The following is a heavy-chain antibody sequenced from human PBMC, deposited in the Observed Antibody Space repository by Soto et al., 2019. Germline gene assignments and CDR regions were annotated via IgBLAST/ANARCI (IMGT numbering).Heavy chain of an antibody. J-gene: IGHJ6*02. D-gene: IGHD3-10*01. CDR1: GYSFTSYW. CDR3: ARRLIGSGSYYNGPNYYYGMDV. V-gene: IGHV5-51*01. CDR2: IYPGDSDT. Sequence: PRESLKISCKGSGYSFTSYWIGWVRQMPGKGLEWMGIIYPGDSDTRYSPSFQGQVTISADKSISTAYLQWSSLKASDTAMYYCARRLIGSGSYYNGPNYYYGMDVWGQGTTVTVSS.